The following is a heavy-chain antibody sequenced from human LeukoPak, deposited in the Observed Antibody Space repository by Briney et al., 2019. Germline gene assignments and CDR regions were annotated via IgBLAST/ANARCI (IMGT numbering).Heavy chain of an antibody. CDR2: ISWNSGSI. CDR1: GFTFDDYA. CDR3: AKDKGVGATRGIDY. Sequence: GGSLRLSCAASGFTFDDYAMHWVRQAPGKGLEWVSGISWNSGSIGYADSVKGRFTISRDNAKNSLYLQMNSLRAEDMALYCCAKDKGVGATRGIDYWGQGTLVTVSS. V-gene: IGHV3-9*03. J-gene: IGHJ4*02. D-gene: IGHD1-26*01.